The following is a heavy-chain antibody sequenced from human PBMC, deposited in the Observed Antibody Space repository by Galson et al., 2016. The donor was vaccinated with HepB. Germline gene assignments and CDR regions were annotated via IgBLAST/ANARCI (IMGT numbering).Heavy chain of an antibody. Sequence: SLRLSCAASGFTFSSYWMNWVRQAPGKGLEWVANIKQDGSEKYYADSVKGRFTISRDNSKNTLYLQMNRLRVEDTAIYYCARAHWGVVSIEWNYFDYWGQGALVTVSS. D-gene: IGHD3-3*01. V-gene: IGHV3-7*02. CDR2: IKQDGSEK. CDR1: GFTFSSYW. CDR3: ARAHWGVVSIEWNYFDY. J-gene: IGHJ4*02.